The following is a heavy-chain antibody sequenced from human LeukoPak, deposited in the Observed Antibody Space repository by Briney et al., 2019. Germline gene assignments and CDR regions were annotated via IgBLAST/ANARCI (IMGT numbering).Heavy chain of an antibody. CDR3: ARGGRYAYFLDY. V-gene: IGHV3-48*02. J-gene: IGHJ4*02. D-gene: IGHD3-16*01. Sequence: GGSLRLSCAASGFTFSSYSMNWVRQAPGKGLEWVSYISSSSSTIYYADSVKGRFTISRGNAKNTVYVHMSSLRDEDTAVYYRARGGRYAYFLDYWGQGTLVTVSS. CDR1: GFTFSSYS. CDR2: ISSSSSTI.